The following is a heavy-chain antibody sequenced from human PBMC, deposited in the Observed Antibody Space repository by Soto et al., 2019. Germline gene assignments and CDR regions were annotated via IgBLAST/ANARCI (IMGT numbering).Heavy chain of an antibody. V-gene: IGHV3-23*05. Sequence: EVQVLESGGALVQPGGSLRLSCAASGFIVDNGMTWVRQAPGKGLEWISTVDYSGNNQHYADSVKGRFTISRDKSRNTIALQMSNLRAEDTALYYCVSWVSAHFDNWGQGTLVTVSS. CDR1: GFIVDNG. CDR3: VSWVSAHFDN. J-gene: IGHJ4*02. D-gene: IGHD2-8*01. CDR2: VDYSGNNQ.